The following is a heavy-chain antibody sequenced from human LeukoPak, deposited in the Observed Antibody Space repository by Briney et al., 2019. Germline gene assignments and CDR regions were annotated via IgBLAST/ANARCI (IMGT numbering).Heavy chain of an antibody. Sequence: GESLKISCKGSGYSFTSYWIGWVRQMPGKGLEWMGIIYPGDSDTRYSPSFQGQVTISADKSISTAYLQWSSLKASDTAMYYCARPRPRSGSPLLSGAFDIWGQGTMVTVSS. V-gene: IGHV5-51*01. CDR3: ARPRPRSGSPLLSGAFDI. J-gene: IGHJ3*02. D-gene: IGHD1-26*01. CDR2: IYPGDSDT. CDR1: GYSFTSYW.